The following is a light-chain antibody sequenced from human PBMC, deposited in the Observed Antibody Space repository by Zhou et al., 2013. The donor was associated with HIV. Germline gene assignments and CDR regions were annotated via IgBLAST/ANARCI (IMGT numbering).Light chain of an antibody. V-gene: IGKV1-5*03. CDR1: QSINNW. Sequence: DIQMTQSPSTLSASVGDRVTITCRASQSINNWLAWYQQKPGRAPKVLIYKASTLASGVPSRFSGSGSGTEFTLTISSLQPDDFATYYCQQYESYSYTFGQGTKLEIK. J-gene: IGKJ2*01. CDR3: QQYESYSYT. CDR2: KAS.